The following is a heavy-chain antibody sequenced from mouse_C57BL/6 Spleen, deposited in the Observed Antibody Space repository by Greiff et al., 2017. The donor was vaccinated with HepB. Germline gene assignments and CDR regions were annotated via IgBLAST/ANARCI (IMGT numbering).Heavy chain of an antibody. V-gene: IGHV5-6*01. D-gene: IGHD1-1*01. Sequence: EVMLVESGGDLVKPGGSLKLSCAASGFTFSSYGMSWVRQTPDKRLEWVATISSGGSYTYYPDSVKGRFTISRDNAKNTLYLQMSSLKSEDTAMYYCARLVYYYGSSYPCWGQGTTLTVSS. CDR2: ISSGGSYT. CDR1: GFTFSSYG. J-gene: IGHJ2*01. CDR3: ARLVYYYGSSYPC.